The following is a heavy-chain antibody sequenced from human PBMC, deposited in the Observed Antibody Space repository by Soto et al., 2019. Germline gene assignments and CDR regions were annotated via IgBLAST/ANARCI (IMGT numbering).Heavy chain of an antibody. D-gene: IGHD5-12*01. CDR2: ISSSSSYI. J-gene: IGHJ6*02. Sequence: EVQLVESGGGLVKPGGSLRLSCAASGFTFSSYSMNWVRQAPGKGLEWVSSISSSSSYIYYADSVKGRFTISRDNAKTSLYLQMHSLRAEDTAVYYCARDGGYSGYDTPDIPWTRERRYYYYGMDVWGQGTTVTVSS. CDR1: GFTFSSYS. CDR3: ARDGGYSGYDTPDIPWTRERRYYYYGMDV. V-gene: IGHV3-21*01.